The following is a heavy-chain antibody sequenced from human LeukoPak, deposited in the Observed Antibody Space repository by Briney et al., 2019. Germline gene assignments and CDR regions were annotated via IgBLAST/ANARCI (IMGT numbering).Heavy chain of an antibody. CDR1: GFTFSSYS. D-gene: IGHD5-24*01. V-gene: IGHV3-48*01. CDR3: ARAMAN. CDR2: ISSSSSTI. Sequence: GGSLRLSCAASGFTFSSYSMNWVRQAPGKRLEWVSYISSSSSTIYYADSVKGRFTISRDNAKNSLYLQMNSLRAEDTAVYYCARAMANWGQGTLVTVSS. J-gene: IGHJ4*02.